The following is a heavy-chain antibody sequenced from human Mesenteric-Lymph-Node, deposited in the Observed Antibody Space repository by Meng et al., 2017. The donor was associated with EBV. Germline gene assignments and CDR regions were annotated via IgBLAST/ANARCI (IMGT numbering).Heavy chain of an antibody. D-gene: IGHD3-10*01. Sequence: LAGSGPGLVKLSGPLALTCAVSGGSISSSNGWSWVRQPPGKGLEWIGEIYHSGSTNYNPSLKSRVTISVDKSKNQFSLKLSSVTAADTAVDYCARWRWWGWDITMVQGQSYGMDVWGQGTTVTVSS. J-gene: IGHJ6*02. CDR1: GGSISSSNG. V-gene: IGHV4-4*02. CDR3: ARWRWWGWDITMVQGQSYGMDV. CDR2: IYHSGST.